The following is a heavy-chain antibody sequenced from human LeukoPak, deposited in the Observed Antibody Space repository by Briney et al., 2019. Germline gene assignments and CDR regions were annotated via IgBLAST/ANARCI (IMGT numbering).Heavy chain of an antibody. Sequence: GGSLRLSCAASGFTFSSYEMNWVRQAPGKGLVWVSRINTDGSSPNYADSVKGRFTISRDNAKNTLYLQMNSLRVEDTAVYYCAVQLGTLDYWGQGSLVTVSS. V-gene: IGHV3-74*01. J-gene: IGHJ4*02. CDR1: GFTFSSYE. D-gene: IGHD5-18*01. CDR2: INTDGSSP. CDR3: AVQLGTLDY.